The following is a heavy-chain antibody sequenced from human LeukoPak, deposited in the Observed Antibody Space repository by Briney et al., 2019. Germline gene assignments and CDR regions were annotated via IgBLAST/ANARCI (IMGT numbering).Heavy chain of an antibody. CDR1: GGSISSGGYC. V-gene: IGHV4-31*03. J-gene: IGHJ4*02. Sequence: SQTLSLTCTVSGGSISSGGYCWIWIRQHPGKGLEWIGYIYYSGSTYYNPSLKSRVTISVDTSKNQFSLKLSSVTAADTAVYYCARVSPSTSNWGQGTLVTVSS. CDR2: IYYSGST. CDR3: ARVSPSTSN.